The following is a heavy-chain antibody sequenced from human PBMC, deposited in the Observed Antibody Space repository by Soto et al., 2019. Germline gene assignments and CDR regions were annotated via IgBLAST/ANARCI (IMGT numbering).Heavy chain of an antibody. CDR3: SCRNVKRYRVNYAVTDV. CDR2: IYYSGST. Sequence: GKGLEWIGNIYYSGSTNYNPSLKSRVTISVDTSKNQFSLKLSSVTAADTAVYYCSCRNVKRYRVNYAVTDVRGHRTTGIVFS. D-gene: IGHD1-7*01. V-gene: IGHV4-59*01. J-gene: IGHJ6*02.